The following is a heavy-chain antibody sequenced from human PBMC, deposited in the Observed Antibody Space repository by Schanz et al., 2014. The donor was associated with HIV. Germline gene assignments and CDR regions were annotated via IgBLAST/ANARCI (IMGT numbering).Heavy chain of an antibody. Sequence: VQLVESGGALVQPGRSLRLSCAASGFTFSSYAMHWVRQAPGKGLEWVAVMSHDGSNEYYADSVKGRFTISRDNSKNTLYLQINSLRGEDTAVYYCAKNERAYSSSWYTYYFDYWGQGTLVTVSS. D-gene: IGHD6-13*01. CDR2: MSHDGSNE. CDR3: AKNERAYSSSWYTYYFDY. V-gene: IGHV3-30*18. CDR1: GFTFSSYA. J-gene: IGHJ4*02.